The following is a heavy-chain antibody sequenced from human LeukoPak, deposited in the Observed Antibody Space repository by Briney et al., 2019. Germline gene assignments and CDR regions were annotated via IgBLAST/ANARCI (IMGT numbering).Heavy chain of an antibody. V-gene: IGHV3-23*01. D-gene: IGHD5-18*01. Sequence: GGSLRLSCAASGFTFSNYAMSWVRQAPGKGLEWVSAISGSGGSTYYADSVKGRFTISRDNSKNTLYLQMNSLRAEDTAVYYCATEHGYIYGYDFDYWGQGTLVTVSS. CDR1: GFTFSNYA. CDR2: ISGSGGST. CDR3: ATEHGYIYGYDFDY. J-gene: IGHJ4*02.